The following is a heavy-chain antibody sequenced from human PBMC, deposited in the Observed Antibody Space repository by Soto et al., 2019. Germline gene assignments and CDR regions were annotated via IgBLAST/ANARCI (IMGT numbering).Heavy chain of an antibody. CDR1: GGSISSSSYY. D-gene: IGHD6-19*01. V-gene: IGHV4-39*01. CDR3: ARTHSSGWCRGGWFDP. Sequence: SETLSLTCTVSGGSISSSSYYWGWIRQPPGKGLEWIGSIYYSGSTYYNPSLKSRVTISVDTSKNQFSLKLSSVTAADTAVYYCARTHSSGWCRGGWFDPWGQGTLVTVSS. J-gene: IGHJ5*02. CDR2: IYYSGST.